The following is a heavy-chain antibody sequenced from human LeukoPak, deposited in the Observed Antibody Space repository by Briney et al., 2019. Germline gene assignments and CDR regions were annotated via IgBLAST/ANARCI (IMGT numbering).Heavy chain of an antibody. CDR3: ASSLYCSSTSCYKDAFDT. V-gene: IGHV5-51*01. Sequence: GESLKISCKGSGYSFTSYWIGWVRQMPGKGLEWMGIIYPGDSDTRYSPSFQGQVTISADKSISTAYLQWSSLKASDTAMYYCASSLYCSSTSCYKDAFDTWGQGTMVTVSS. CDR1: GYSFTSYW. J-gene: IGHJ3*02. D-gene: IGHD2-2*02. CDR2: IYPGDSDT.